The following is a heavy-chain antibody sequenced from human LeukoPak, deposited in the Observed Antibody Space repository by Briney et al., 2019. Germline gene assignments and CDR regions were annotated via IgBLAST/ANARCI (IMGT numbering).Heavy chain of an antibody. V-gene: IGHV3-11*06. J-gene: IGHJ4*02. CDR3: ARDLVSAMGPHYFDY. Sequence: GGSLRLSCAASGFSFSDYYMCWIRQAPGKGLEWVSFISSAGTYTNYADSVKGRFTISRDNAKNSLYLQMNSLRAEDTAVYYCARDLVSAMGPHYFDYWGQGTLVTVSS. CDR2: ISSAGTYT. D-gene: IGHD5-18*01. CDR1: GFSFSDYY.